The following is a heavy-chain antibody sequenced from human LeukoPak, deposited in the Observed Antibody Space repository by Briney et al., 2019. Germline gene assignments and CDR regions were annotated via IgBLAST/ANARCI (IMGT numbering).Heavy chain of an antibody. CDR1: YDSMRNSNW. V-gene: IGHV4-4*02. J-gene: IGHJ3*02. D-gene: IGHD2-21*02. CDR2: IHHSGST. Sequence: SETLSLTCDVSYDSMRNSNWWNWVRQSPGKGLEWIGEIHHSGSTNYNPSLKSRVTISVDKSKNQFSLKLSSVTAADTAVYYCAGAYCGGDCYSGRTFDIWGQGTMVTVSS. CDR3: AGAYCGGDCYSGRTFDI.